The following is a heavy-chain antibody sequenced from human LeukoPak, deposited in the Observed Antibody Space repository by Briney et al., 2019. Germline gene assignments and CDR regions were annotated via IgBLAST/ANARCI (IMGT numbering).Heavy chain of an antibody. Sequence: GESLKISCKGSGYSFTSYWIGWVRQMPGKGLEWMGIIYPGDSDTTYSPSFQGQVTISADKSISTAYLQWSSLKASDSAMYYCARHEGVYCSRTSCPADYWGQGTLVTVSS. CDR1: GYSFTSYW. J-gene: IGHJ4*02. CDR3: ARHEGVYCSRTSCPADY. CDR2: IYPGDSDT. V-gene: IGHV5-51*01. D-gene: IGHD2-2*01.